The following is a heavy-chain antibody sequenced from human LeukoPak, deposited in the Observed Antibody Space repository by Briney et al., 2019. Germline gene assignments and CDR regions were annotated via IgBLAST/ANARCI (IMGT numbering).Heavy chain of an antibody. CDR2: IRYDGSNK. D-gene: IGHD6-19*01. J-gene: IGHJ3*02. V-gene: IGHV3-30*02. Sequence: PGGSLRLSCAASGFTFSSYGMHCVRQAPGKGLEWVAFIRYDGSNKYYADSVKGRFTISRDNSKNTLYLQMNSLRAEDTAVYYCARVRPGQWLLRDAFDIWGQGTMVSVSS. CDR3: ARVRPGQWLLRDAFDI. CDR1: GFTFSSYG.